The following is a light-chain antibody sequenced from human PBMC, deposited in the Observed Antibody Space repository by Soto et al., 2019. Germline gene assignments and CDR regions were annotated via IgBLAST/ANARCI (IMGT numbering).Light chain of an antibody. CDR2: WAS. V-gene: IGKV4-1*01. CDR3: QHYYTTPRT. CDR1: QSVLYSSNNKNY. J-gene: IGKJ2*02. Sequence: DIVMTQSPDSLPVSLGESATINCKSSQSVLYSSNNKNYLAWYQQKPGQPPKLIIYWASIRASGVPDRFSGSGSGTDFTLTISSLQAEDVAVYYCQHYYTTPRTFGQGTRLEIK.